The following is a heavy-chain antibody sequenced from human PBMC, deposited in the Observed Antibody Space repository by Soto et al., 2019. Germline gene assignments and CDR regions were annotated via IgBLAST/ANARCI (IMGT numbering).Heavy chain of an antibody. J-gene: IGHJ6*03. CDR1: GFTFSSYG. CDR2: ISYDGSNK. D-gene: IGHD3-10*01. V-gene: IGHV3-30*18. CDR3: ANLWFGELMRPTIQGYYYYYMDV. Sequence: GGSLRLSCAASGFTFSSYGMHWVRQAPGKGLEWVAVISYDGSNKYYADSVKGRFTISRDNSKNTLYLQMNSLRAEDTAVYYCANLWFGELMRPTIQGYYYYYMDVWGKGTTVTVSS.